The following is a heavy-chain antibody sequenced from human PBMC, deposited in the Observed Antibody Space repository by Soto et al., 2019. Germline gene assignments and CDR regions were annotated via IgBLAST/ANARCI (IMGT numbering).Heavy chain of an antibody. CDR3: ARGGDLRAAGVYYYGMDV. J-gene: IGHJ6*02. D-gene: IGHD6-13*01. Sequence: QVQLVQSGAEVKKPGSSVKVSCKASGGTFSSYAISWVRQAPGQGLEWMGGIIPIFGTANYAQKFQGRVTITADKSTSTAYMELSSLRSEDMAVYYCARGGDLRAAGVYYYGMDVWGQGTTVTVSS. V-gene: IGHV1-69*06. CDR2: IIPIFGTA. CDR1: GGTFSSYA.